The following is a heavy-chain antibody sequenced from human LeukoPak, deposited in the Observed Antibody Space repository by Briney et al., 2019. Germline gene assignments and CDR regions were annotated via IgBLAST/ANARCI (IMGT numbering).Heavy chain of an antibody. D-gene: IGHD6-13*01. V-gene: IGHV3-48*03. Sequence: QPGGSLRLSCAASGFTFSSYEMNWVRQAPGKGLEWVSYISSSGSTIYYADSVKGRFTISRDNAKNSLYLQMNSLRAEDMALYYCAKGSTGYSSSPFDYWGQGTLVTVSS. CDR3: AKGSTGYSSSPFDY. CDR1: GFTFSSYE. J-gene: IGHJ4*02. CDR2: ISSSGSTI.